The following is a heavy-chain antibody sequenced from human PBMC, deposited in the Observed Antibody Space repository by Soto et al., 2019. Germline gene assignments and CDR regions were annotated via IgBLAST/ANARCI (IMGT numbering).Heavy chain of an antibody. V-gene: IGHV3-33*03. CDR1: GFSFSSNA. Sequence: QVQLVESGGGVVQPGRSLRLSCAASGFSFSSNAMHWVRQTPGKGLEWVAIIWYDGSNKYYADSVKGRFTISRDNSKNMVYLQMNSLRVEDTAVYYWARGGVSARPDIWGQGTLVILSS. CDR2: IWYDGSNK. D-gene: IGHD6-6*01. CDR3: ARGGVSARPDI. J-gene: IGHJ1*01.